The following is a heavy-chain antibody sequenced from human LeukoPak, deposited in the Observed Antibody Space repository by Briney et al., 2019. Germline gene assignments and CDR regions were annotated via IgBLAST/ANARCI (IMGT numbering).Heavy chain of an antibody. Sequence: ASVNVSCKTSGYTFSNYGISWVRQAPGQGLEWMGWITAYNGNRLYAQRSQGRITLTTDTSTSTSYMELRSLEYDDTAIYYCARDNDKVVDHWGQGTPVTVSS. CDR3: ARDNDKVVDH. J-gene: IGHJ4*01. CDR1: GYTFSNYG. CDR2: ITAYNGNR. D-gene: IGHD1-1*01. V-gene: IGHV1-18*01.